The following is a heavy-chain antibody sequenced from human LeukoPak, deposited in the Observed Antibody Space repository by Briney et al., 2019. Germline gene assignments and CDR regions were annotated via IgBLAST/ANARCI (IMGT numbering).Heavy chain of an antibody. CDR2: ISSSSDM. CDR3: ASIGGMDV. Sequence: MTGGSLRLSCAASGFTFSSYTMNWVRQAPGKGLEWVSSISSSSDMYYAASLKGRFTISRANAKTSLYLQMNSLRAEDTAVYYGASIGGMDVWGQGTTVTVSS. D-gene: IGHD3-16*01. V-gene: IGHV3-21*01. CDR1: GFTFSSYT. J-gene: IGHJ6*02.